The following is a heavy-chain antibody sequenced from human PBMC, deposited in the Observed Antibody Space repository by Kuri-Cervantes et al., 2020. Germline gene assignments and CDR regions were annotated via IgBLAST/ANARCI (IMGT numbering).Heavy chain of an antibody. V-gene: IGHV3-33*01. CDR1: GFTFSSYG. CDR2: IWYDGSNK. Sequence: GESLKISCAASGFTFSSYGMHWVRQAPGKGLEWVAVIWYDGSNKYYADSVKGRFTISRDNSKNTLYLQMNSLRAEDTAVYYCARDIYDSSGYYPDYWGQGTLVIVSS. J-gene: IGHJ4*02. CDR3: ARDIYDSSGYYPDY. D-gene: IGHD3-22*01.